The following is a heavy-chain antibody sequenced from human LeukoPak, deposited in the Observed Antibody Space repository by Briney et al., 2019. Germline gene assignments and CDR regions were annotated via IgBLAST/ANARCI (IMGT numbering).Heavy chain of an antibody. Sequence: SETLSLTCAVYGGSFSGYYWSWIRQPPGKGLEWIGEINHSGSTNYNPSPKNRVTISAITSKNQFSLELMSVTAADTAVYYCARWPDCSSTSCYAPPEIYGMDVWGQGTTVTVSS. V-gene: IGHV4-34*01. CDR1: GGSFSGYY. D-gene: IGHD2-2*01. CDR3: ARWPDCSSTSCYAPPEIYGMDV. J-gene: IGHJ6*02. CDR2: INHSGST.